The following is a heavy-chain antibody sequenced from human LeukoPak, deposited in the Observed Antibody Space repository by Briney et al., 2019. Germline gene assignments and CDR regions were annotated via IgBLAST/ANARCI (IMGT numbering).Heavy chain of an antibody. J-gene: IGHJ4*02. V-gene: IGHV4-39*07. CDR3: AREGRQQELDY. CDR1: GDSISSGDYY. CDR2: INHSGST. Sequence: SETLSLTCTVSGDSISSGDYYWSWIRQPPGKGLEWIGEINHSGSTNYNPSLKSRVTISVDTSKNQFSLKLSSVTAADTAVYYCAREGRQQELDYWGQGTLVTVSS. D-gene: IGHD6-13*01.